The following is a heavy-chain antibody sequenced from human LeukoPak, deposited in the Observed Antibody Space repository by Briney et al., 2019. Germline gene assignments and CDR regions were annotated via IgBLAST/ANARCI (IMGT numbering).Heavy chain of an antibody. J-gene: IGHJ4*02. CDR1: GFTFSSYS. D-gene: IGHD6-13*01. Sequence: GGSLRLSCAASGFTFSSYSMNWVRQAPGKGLEWVSSISSSSYIYYADSVKGRFTISRDNAKNSLYLQMNSLRAEDTAVYYCARVGAWRQQLIDYWGQGTLVTVSS. CDR3: ARVGAWRQQLIDY. V-gene: IGHV3-21*01. CDR2: ISSSSYI.